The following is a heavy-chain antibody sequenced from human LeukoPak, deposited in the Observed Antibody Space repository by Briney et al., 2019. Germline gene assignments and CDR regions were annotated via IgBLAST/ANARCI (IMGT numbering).Heavy chain of an antibody. Sequence: ASVKVSCKASGYIFSNYDINWVRQAPGHGLEWMGWMNPNSGRRVYAQKFQGRVTMTRNSSINTAYMELTSLRSDDRAVYYCARGLRPDYWGQGTLVTVSS. V-gene: IGHV1-8*01. CDR2: MNPNSGRR. CDR3: ARGLRPDY. J-gene: IGHJ4*02. D-gene: IGHD6-6*01. CDR1: GYIFSNYD.